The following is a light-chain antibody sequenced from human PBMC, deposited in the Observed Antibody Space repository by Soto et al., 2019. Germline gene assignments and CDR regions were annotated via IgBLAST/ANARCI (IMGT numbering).Light chain of an antibody. Sequence: EIVMTQSPATLSVSPGERATLSCRASQSVSSNLAWYQQKPGQAPRLLIYGASTRATGIPARFSGSGSGTEFTRTISSLQSEDFAVYYCQHYNNWPRTFGQGTNVEIK. J-gene: IGKJ1*01. V-gene: IGKV3-15*01. CDR3: QHYNNWPRT. CDR1: QSVSSN. CDR2: GAS.